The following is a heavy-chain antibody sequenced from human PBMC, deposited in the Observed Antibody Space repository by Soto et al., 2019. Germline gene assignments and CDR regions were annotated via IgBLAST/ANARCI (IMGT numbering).Heavy chain of an antibody. J-gene: IGHJ5*02. D-gene: IGHD3-10*01. Sequence: PGESLKISCKASGYSFTTSWIGWVRQMPGKGLEWMGIIFPSDSDTRYSPSFQGQDTISVDKSISTAYLQWSSLKASDSAMYYCARRPGSWFDPWGQGTLVTVSS. CDR2: IFPSDSDT. CDR1: GYSFTTSW. CDR3: ARRPGSWFDP. V-gene: IGHV5-51*01.